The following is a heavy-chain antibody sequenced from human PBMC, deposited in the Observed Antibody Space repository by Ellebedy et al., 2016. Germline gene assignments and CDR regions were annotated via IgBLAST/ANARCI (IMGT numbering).Heavy chain of an antibody. J-gene: IGHJ4*02. Sequence: GESLKIFCAGSGFIFSTYSMSWVRQAPGRGLEWVSIISSGGTSTYYADSVRGRFTISRDDSKNTLYLQLNSLSAEDTAVYYCAKDQDSSGWYTSSDYWGQGTLVTVSS. D-gene: IGHD6-19*01. CDR1: GFIFSTYS. V-gene: IGHV3-23*01. CDR3: AKDQDSSGWYTSSDY. CDR2: ISSGGTST.